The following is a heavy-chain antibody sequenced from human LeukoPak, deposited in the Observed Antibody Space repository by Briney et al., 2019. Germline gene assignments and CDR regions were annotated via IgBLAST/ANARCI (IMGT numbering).Heavy chain of an antibody. J-gene: IGHJ5*02. Sequence: ASVKVSCKASGYTFTGNYMHWVRQAPGQGRAGMGWINPNSGGTNYAQKFQGRVTMTRDTSISTAYMELSRLRSDDTAMYYCARGGGNSGLDPWGQGTLVTVSS. CDR2: INPNSGGT. CDR3: ARGGGNSGLDP. V-gene: IGHV1-2*02. D-gene: IGHD4-23*01. CDR1: GYTFTGNY.